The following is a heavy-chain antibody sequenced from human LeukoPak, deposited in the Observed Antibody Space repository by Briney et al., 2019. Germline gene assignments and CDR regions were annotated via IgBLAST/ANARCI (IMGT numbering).Heavy chain of an antibody. CDR3: ARVERGYSGYDYPRSDV. J-gene: IGHJ6*02. CDR2: IKQDGSEK. Sequence: GGSLRLSCAASGFTFNSYWMSWVRQAPGKGLEWVANIKQDGSEKYYVDSVKGRFTISRDNAKNSLYLQMNSLRAEDTAVYYCARVERGYSGYDYPRSDVWGQGTTVTVSS. D-gene: IGHD5-12*01. CDR1: GFTFNSYW. V-gene: IGHV3-7*01.